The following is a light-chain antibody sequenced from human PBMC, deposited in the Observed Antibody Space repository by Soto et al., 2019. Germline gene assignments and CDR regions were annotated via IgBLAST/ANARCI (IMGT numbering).Light chain of an antibody. CDR2: GAS. CDR1: QSVSSN. J-gene: IGKJ1*01. Sequence: EIVMTQSPATLSVSPGERATLSCRASQSVSSNFAWYQQKPGRAPRRLIYGASTRAAGIPARFSGSRSGTEFTITTSSRQSEDFSVYYCQQYNNWPPWTFGQGTKVEIK. V-gene: IGKV3-15*01. CDR3: QQYNNWPPWT.